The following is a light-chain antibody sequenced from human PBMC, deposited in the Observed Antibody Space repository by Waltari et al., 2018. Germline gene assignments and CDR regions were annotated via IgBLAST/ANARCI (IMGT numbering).Light chain of an antibody. V-gene: IGKV1-33*01. J-gene: IGKJ4*01. CDR2: DAS. Sequence: DIQMTQSPSSLSASVGDRVTITCQASQDISNYLNWFQQKPGRAPKLLIFDASTLESGVPSMFSGSGSGTHFTFTIYSLQPEDIATYYCQQYDHLPLTFGGGTKVEIK. CDR3: QQYDHLPLT. CDR1: QDISNY.